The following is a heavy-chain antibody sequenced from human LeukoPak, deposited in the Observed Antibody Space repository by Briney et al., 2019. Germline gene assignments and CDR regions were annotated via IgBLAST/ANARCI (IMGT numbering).Heavy chain of an antibody. CDR1: GFTFTNYW. D-gene: IGHD3-9*01. Sequence: GGSLRLSCAASGFTFTNYWMSWVRQAPGKGLDLVANIKQDRSEKYYVDSVKGRFTISRDNAKNSLYLQMNSLRAEDTAVYYCASVDIFTGYRFDHWGQGTLVTVSS. J-gene: IGHJ5*02. V-gene: IGHV3-7*01. CDR3: ASVDIFTGYRFDH. CDR2: IKQDRSEK.